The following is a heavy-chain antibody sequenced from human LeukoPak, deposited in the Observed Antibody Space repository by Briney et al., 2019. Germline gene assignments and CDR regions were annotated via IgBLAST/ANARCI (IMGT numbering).Heavy chain of an antibody. CDR1: GYTFTSYY. Sequence: GASVKVSCKASGYTFTSYYMHWARQAPGQGLEWMGIINPSGGSTSYAQKFQGRVTMTRDTSTSTVYMELSSLRSEDTAVYYCATVFGDSTIDYWGQGTLVTVSS. J-gene: IGHJ4*02. V-gene: IGHV1-46*03. CDR3: ATVFGDSTIDY. CDR2: INPSGGST. D-gene: IGHD4-17*01.